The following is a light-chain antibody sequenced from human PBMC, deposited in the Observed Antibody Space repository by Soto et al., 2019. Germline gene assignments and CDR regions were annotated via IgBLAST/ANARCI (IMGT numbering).Light chain of an antibody. Sequence: EVVMTQSPASLSASPGDRVTLSCRASQSVTTNLAWYQQKPGQAPRLLIYGASTRATGIPARFSGSGSGTEFTLTISSLQSEDFAVYYCQQYNNWPPLTFGGGTKVDVK. CDR1: QSVTTN. V-gene: IGKV3-15*01. J-gene: IGKJ4*01. CDR3: QQYNNWPPLT. CDR2: GAS.